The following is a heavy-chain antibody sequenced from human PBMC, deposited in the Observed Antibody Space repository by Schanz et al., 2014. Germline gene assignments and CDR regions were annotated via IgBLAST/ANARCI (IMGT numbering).Heavy chain of an antibody. Sequence: QVQLQQWGAGLLKPSETLSLTCGVFGGSFSGYYWSWIRQPPWMPLEWGGRVFPNGITNYNPSLTSRVTISVDTSKNQFSLTLRSVTAADTAVYYCARAARRTRVVPLYFDYWGQGTLVTVSS. CDR2: VFPNGIT. CDR1: GGSFSGYY. V-gene: IGHV4-34*12. D-gene: IGHD2-2*01. J-gene: IGHJ4*02. CDR3: ARAARRTRVVPLYFDY.